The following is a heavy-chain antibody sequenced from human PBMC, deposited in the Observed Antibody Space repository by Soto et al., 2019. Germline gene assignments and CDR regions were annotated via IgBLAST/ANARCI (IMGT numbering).Heavy chain of an antibody. CDR3: AREMAVSGHDAFDL. CDR1: GFTFSRYW. D-gene: IGHD6-19*01. V-gene: IGHV3-74*01. Sequence: EVQLVESGGDLVQPGGSLRLSCAASGFTFSRYWMHWVRQAPGKGLVWVSRMNSDGTSITYADSVKGRFTISRDNAKNTLYVEMKSQRAEDTATYYGAREMAVSGHDAFDLWGQGTMVIVSS. CDR2: MNSDGTSI. J-gene: IGHJ3*01.